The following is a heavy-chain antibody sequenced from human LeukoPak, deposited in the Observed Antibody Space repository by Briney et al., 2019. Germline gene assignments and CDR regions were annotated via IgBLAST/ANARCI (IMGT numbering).Heavy chain of an antibody. V-gene: IGHV4-39*07. D-gene: IGHD3-22*01. CDR2: IYYSGST. CDR3: ARSRYYDSSGASDY. CDR1: GGSISSSSYY. J-gene: IGHJ4*02. Sequence: SETLSLTCTVSGGSISSSSYYWGWIRQPPGKGLEWIGSIYYSGSTYYNPSLKSRVTISVDTSKNQFSLKLSSVTAADTAVYYCARSRYYDSSGASDYWGQGTLVTVSS.